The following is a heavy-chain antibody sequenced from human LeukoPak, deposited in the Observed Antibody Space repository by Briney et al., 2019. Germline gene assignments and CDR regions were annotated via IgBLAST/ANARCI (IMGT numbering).Heavy chain of an antibody. CDR2: IYPVDSST. Sequence: GESLKISCKGSGYSFTTYWIGWVRQMPGKGLEWMGIIYPVDSSTKISPSFDGQVTISADKSTATAYLQWSSLTASDTAMYYCARPIHCTIGVCYDYWGQGTLVTVSS. D-gene: IGHD2-8*01. CDR3: ARPIHCTIGVCYDY. CDR1: GYSFTTYW. V-gene: IGHV5-51*01. J-gene: IGHJ4*02.